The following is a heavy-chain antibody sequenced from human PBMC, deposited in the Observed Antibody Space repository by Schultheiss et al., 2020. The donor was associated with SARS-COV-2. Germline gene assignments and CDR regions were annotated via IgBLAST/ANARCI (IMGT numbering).Heavy chain of an antibody. V-gene: IGHV4-30-4*01. CDR3: ARARRYCSGGSCYQDRVLDY. J-gene: IGHJ4*02. CDR1: GGSISSGDYY. D-gene: IGHD2-15*01. Sequence: SETLSLTCTVSGGSISSGDYYWSWIRQPPGKGLEWIGYIYYSGSTNYNPSLKSRVTILVDTSKNQFSLKLSSVTAADTAVYYCARARRYCSGGSCYQDRVLDYWGQGTLVTVSS. CDR2: IYYSGST.